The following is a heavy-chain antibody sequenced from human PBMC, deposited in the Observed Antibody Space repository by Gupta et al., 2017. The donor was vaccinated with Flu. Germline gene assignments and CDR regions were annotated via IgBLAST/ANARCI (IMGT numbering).Heavy chain of an antibody. V-gene: IGHV3-15*01. Sequence: FSGAWMTWVRQTPGKGLEWVGRIKAKTDGGTADYAAPVKGRFSISRDDSRNTLYLQMNSLKTDDSAIYYCTTVSGWEYFDSWGQGTLVTVSS. CDR3: TTVSGWEYFDS. CDR2: IKAKTDGGTA. D-gene: IGHD3-9*01. CDR1: FSGAW. J-gene: IGHJ4*02.